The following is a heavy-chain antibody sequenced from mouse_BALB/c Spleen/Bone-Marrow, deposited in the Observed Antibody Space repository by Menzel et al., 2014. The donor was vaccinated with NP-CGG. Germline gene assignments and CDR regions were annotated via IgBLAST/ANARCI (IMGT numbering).Heavy chain of an antibody. V-gene: IGHV1-63*02. CDR2: IYPGGGYT. J-gene: IGHJ1*01. Sequence: VKLVESGAELVRPGTSVKISCKASGYTFTNYWLGWVKQRPGHGLEWIGDIYPGGGYTNYNEKFKGKATLTADTSSSTAYMQLSSLTSEDSAVYFRAREVRRYFDVWGAGTTVTVSS. CDR1: GYTFTNYW. CDR3: AREVRRYFDV. D-gene: IGHD2-14*01.